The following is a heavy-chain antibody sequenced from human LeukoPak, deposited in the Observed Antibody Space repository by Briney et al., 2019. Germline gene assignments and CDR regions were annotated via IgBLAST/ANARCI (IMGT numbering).Heavy chain of an antibody. CDR2: ISYDGSNK. J-gene: IGHJ4*02. CDR1: GFTFNSYA. D-gene: IGHD3-10*01. V-gene: IGHV3-30*04. Sequence: QAGGSLRLSCAAFGFTFNSYAMHWVRQAQGKGGEGVAGISYDGSNKYYADSVNGLFTISRDNSNNTLYLQMNSLRAEVTAVYYCARDERFHLLDYWGQGTLVTVSS. CDR3: ARDERFHLLDY.